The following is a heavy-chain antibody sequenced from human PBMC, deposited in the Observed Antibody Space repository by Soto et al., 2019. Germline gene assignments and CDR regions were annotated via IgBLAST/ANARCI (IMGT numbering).Heavy chain of an antibody. CDR2: ITGSGGTT. V-gene: IGHV3-23*01. CDR1: GFAFSNYA. CDR3: IVEGYSSSWYYN. J-gene: IGHJ4*02. D-gene: IGHD6-13*01. Sequence: PGGSLRLSCAASGFAFSNYAMSWVRQAPGKGLQWVSAITGSGGTTYYTDSVEGRFTISRDNSKNTLYLQMNSLRPEDTAVYYCIVEGYSSSWYYNWGQGTLVTVSS.